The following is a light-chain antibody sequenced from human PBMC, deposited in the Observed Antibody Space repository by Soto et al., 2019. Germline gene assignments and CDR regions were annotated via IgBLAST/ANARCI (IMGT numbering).Light chain of an antibody. CDR2: GAS. Sequence: EIVMTQSPATLSVSPGDRVTLSCRASQTIDNNLAWYQQRPGQPPRLLIYGASTRANGIPARFSGSGSGTELTLTISSLQSEDFAVYCCQQYNNWPPLTFGGGTKVEIK. CDR1: QTIDNN. J-gene: IGKJ4*01. V-gene: IGKV3D-15*01. CDR3: QQYNNWPPLT.